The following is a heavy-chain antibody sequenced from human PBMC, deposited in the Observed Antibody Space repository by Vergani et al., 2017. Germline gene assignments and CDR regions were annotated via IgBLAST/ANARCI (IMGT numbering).Heavy chain of an antibody. V-gene: IGHV3-9*01. CDR3: AKYGYDVWSGCGSSPYYYYYMDV. J-gene: IGHJ6*03. Sequence: EVQLVESGGGLVQPGRSLRISCAASGFNFDDYAMHWVRQAPGKGLEWVSGISWNSGSIGYADSVKGRLTIARDNAKNSLYLQMNSLRAEDTALDYCAKYGYDVWSGCGSSPYYYYYMDVWGKGTTVTVSS. CDR2: ISWNSGSI. D-gene: IGHD3-3*01. CDR1: GFNFDDYA.